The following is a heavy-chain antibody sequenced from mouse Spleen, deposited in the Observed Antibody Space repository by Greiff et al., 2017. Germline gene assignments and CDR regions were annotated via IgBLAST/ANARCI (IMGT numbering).Heavy chain of an antibody. CDR1: GYTFTSYG. D-gene: IGHD2-3*01. CDR2: IYPRSGNT. J-gene: IGHJ2*01. CDR3: AREGLDGYYPFDY. V-gene: IGHV1-81*01. Sequence: QVQLQQSGAELARPGASVKLSCKASGYTFTSYGISWVKQRTGQGLEWIGEIYPRSGNTYYNEKFKGKATLTADKSSSTAYMELRSLTSEDSAVYFCAREGLDGYYPFDYWGQGTTLTGSS.